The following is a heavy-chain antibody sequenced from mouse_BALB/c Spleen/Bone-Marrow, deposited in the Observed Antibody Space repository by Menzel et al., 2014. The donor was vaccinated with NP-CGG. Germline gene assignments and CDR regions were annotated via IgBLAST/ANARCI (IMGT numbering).Heavy chain of an antibody. Sequence: QVQLKQSGAELVKPGASVKLSCKASSYTFTSYWMHWVKQRPGQGLEWIGEINPSNGRTNYNEKFKIKATLTVDKSSSTAYMQLSSLTSEDSAVYYCASYRGAYWGQGTLVTVSA. V-gene: IGHV1S81*02. D-gene: IGHD2-12*01. CDR2: INPSNGRT. J-gene: IGHJ3*01. CDR3: ASYRGAY. CDR1: SYTFTSYW.